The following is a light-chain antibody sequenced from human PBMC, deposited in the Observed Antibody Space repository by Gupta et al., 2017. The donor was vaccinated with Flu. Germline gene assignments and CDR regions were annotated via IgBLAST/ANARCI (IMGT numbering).Light chain of an antibody. J-gene: IGLJ2*01. CDR3: SAYTTSRTLV. CDR1: NSDVGGCAF. CDR2: EVS. V-gene: IGLV2-14*01. Sequence: SAPTQPASVSGSPGRSITISCTGTNSDVGGCAFVSWYQQHPGKAPRLMIYEVSSRSSGVSDRFSGSKSGNTASLTISGLQTEDEADYYCSAYTTSRTLVFGGGTKVTVL.